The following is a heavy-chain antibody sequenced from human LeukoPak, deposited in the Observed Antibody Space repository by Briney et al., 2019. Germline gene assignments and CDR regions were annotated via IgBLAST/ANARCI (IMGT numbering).Heavy chain of an antibody. D-gene: IGHD1-26*01. CDR1: GFTFSSYV. V-gene: IGHV3-23*01. CDR3: AKDRGGSYLDFDY. J-gene: IGHJ4*02. Sequence: GGSLRLSCAASGFTFSSYVMGWVRQAPGKGLEGVSSNSASGGSTYYADSVKGRFTISRDNSKNTLYLQMNSLRVEDTAVYYCAKDRGGSYLDFDYWGQGTLVTVSS. CDR2: NSASGGST.